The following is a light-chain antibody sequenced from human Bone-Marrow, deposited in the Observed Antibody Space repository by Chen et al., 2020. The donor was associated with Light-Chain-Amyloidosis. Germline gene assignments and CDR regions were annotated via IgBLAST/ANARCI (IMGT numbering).Light chain of an antibody. CDR3: QQYYGPPFT. V-gene: IGKV1-39*01. Sequence: DIQLTQSPSSLSASVGDKVTVTCRASRAIGNYLNWYQQKAGSAPKLLIFSSSTLQSGVPSRFSGSGSGTDFTLNINSLQPEDFASYFCQQYYGPPFTFGPGTKVDIK. CDR2: SSS. CDR1: RAIGNY. J-gene: IGKJ3*01.